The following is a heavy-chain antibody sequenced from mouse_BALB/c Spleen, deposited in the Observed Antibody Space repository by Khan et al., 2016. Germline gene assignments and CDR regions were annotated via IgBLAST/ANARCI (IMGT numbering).Heavy chain of an antibody. J-gene: IGHJ4*01. D-gene: IGHD1-1*02. V-gene: IGHV5-17*02. CDR2: ISSGTSTI. CDR3: SRGSICALDY. Sequence: EVELVESGGGLVQPGGSRKLSCAASGFTFRSFGMHWVRQAPEKGLEWVAYISSGTSTIYYTDTVKGRFTISRDNPKNTLFLQMTSLRSEDTAMYYFSRGSICALDYWGQGTSVTVSS. CDR1: GFTFRSFG.